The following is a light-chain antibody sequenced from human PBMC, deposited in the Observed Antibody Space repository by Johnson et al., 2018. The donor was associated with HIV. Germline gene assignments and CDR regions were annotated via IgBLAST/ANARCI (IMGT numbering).Light chain of an antibody. J-gene: IGLJ1*01. CDR3: GTWDSSLSAGFYV. CDR2: TNN. CDR1: SSNIGSNP. V-gene: IGLV1-44*01. Sequence: QAVLTQPPSASGTPGQRVTISCSGSSSNIGSNPVNWYQQLPGTAPKLLISTNNQRPSGVPDRVSGSKSGTSATLGITGLQTGDEADYYCGTWDSSLSAGFYVFGTGTKVTVL.